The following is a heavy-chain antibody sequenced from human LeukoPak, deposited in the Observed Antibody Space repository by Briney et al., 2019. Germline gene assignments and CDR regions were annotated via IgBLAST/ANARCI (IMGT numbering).Heavy chain of an antibody. Sequence: SETLSLTCAVYGGSFSGYYWSWIRQPPGKGLEWIGEINDSGSTNYNPSLKSRVTMSVDTSKNQFSLKLSSVTAADTAVYYCASRRDSSGHWALNWGQGTLVTVSS. J-gene: IGHJ1*01. CDR2: INDSGST. CDR3: ASRRDSSGHWALN. V-gene: IGHV4-34*01. CDR1: GGSFSGYY. D-gene: IGHD3-22*01.